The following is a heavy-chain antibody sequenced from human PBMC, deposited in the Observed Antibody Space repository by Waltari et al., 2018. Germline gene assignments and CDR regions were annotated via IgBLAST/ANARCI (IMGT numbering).Heavy chain of an antibody. Sequence: HVQLEQSGAEVKKPGSSVKVSCKASGCTSSTYTVTWVRQAPGQGLEWMGSIIPFLGISKYAQSLQARLTITVDQSTNTGYMELNNLRPEDTGVYYCARSGEMKGTVDYWGQGTLVTVSS. CDR3: ARSGEMKGTVDY. CDR2: IIPFLGIS. V-gene: IGHV1-69*02. CDR1: GCTSSTYT. J-gene: IGHJ4*02. D-gene: IGHD1-1*01.